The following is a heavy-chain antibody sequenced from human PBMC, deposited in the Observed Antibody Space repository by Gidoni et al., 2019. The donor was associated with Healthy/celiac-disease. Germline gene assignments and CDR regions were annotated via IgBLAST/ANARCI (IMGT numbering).Heavy chain of an antibody. CDR2: ISSSSSYT. CDR3: ARARYDDSSGYFDY. Sequence: QVQLVEPGGCLVKPGGFLRRSCSATGFTCSDYYMSWSRRAPGKGLEWVSYISSSSSYTNYADSVKSRLTISRDNAKKSLYLQMDSLRAEYSAVYDCARARYDDSSGYFDYWGQGTLVTVSS. D-gene: IGHD3-22*01. CDR1: GFTCSDYY. J-gene: IGHJ4*02. V-gene: IGHV3-11*06.